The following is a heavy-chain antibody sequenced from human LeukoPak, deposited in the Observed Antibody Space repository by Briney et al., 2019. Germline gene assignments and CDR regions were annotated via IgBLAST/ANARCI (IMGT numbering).Heavy chain of an antibody. Sequence: PGGSLRLSCAASGFTFNNYAMNWVRQAPGKGLEWVSSISGGGETTYYADSAKGRFTISRDNSQNTLYLQMNSLRAEDTAVYYCAGDYADYVGYFFFDYWGQGTLVTVSS. D-gene: IGHD4-17*01. J-gene: IGHJ4*02. CDR2: ISGGGETT. CDR3: AGDYADYVGYFFFDY. V-gene: IGHV3-23*01. CDR1: GFTFNNYA.